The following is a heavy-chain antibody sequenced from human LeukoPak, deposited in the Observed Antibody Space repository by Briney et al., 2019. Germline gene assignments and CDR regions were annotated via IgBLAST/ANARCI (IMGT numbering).Heavy chain of an antibody. CDR3: ARASLAYCGGDCYSPNWFDP. CDR1: GFTFSSYG. J-gene: IGHJ5*02. D-gene: IGHD2-21*02. CDR2: IWYDGSNK. Sequence: GGSLRLSCASSGFTFSSYGMHWVRQAPGKGLEWVAFIWYDGSNKYYADSVKGRFTISRDNSKNTLYLQMNSLRAEDTAVYYCARASLAYCGGDCYSPNWFDPWGQGTLVTVSS. V-gene: IGHV3-33*01.